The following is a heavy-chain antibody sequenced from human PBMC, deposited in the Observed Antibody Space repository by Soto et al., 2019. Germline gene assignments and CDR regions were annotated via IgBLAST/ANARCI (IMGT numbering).Heavy chain of an antibody. CDR3: ATVYSYGPYYYYGMDV. CDR1: GCSFTSYW. V-gene: IGHV5-51*01. D-gene: IGHD5-18*01. J-gene: IGHJ6*02. CDR2: IYPGDSDT. Sequence: LGESLKISCKGSGCSFTSYWIGWVRQMPGKGLEWMGIIYPGDSDTRYSPSFQGQVTISADKSISTAYLQWSSLKASDTAMYYCATVYSYGPYYYYGMDVWGQGTTVTVSS.